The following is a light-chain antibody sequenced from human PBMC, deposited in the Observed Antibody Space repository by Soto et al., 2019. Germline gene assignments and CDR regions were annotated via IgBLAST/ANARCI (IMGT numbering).Light chain of an antibody. J-gene: IGLJ3*02. CDR1: SSTFGSNT. CDR2: SEN. CDR3: EAWDDSLNGPV. Sequence: QSVLTQPPSASGTPGQRVTISCSRSSSTFGSNTVNWYQQLPGAAPKLLIYSENQRPSGVPDRFSGSKSGTSASLAISGLQSEDEADYYCEAWDDSLNGPVFGGGTKLTVL. V-gene: IGLV1-44*01.